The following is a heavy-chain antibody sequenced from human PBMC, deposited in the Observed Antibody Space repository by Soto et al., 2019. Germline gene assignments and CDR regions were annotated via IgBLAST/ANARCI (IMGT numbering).Heavy chain of an antibody. Sequence: LSLTCAVSGYSISSGYYWGWIRQPPGKGLEWIGSIYHSGSTYYNPSLKSRVTISVDTSKNQFSLKLSSVTAADTAVYYCARVSADIVVVRAAIGFDYWGQCTMVTVSS. V-gene: IGHV4-38-2*01. J-gene: IGHJ4*02. D-gene: IGHD2-2*02. CDR1: GYSISSGYY. CDR2: IYHSGST. CDR3: ARVSADIVVVRAAIGFDY.